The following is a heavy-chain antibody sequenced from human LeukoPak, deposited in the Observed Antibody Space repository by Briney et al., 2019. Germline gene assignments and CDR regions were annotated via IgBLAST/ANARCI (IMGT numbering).Heavy chain of an antibody. D-gene: IGHD1-26*01. J-gene: IGHJ4*02. Sequence: SETLSLTCTVSGGSISSSIYYWGWIRQPPGKGLEWIGSIYYSGSTYYNPSLKSRVTISVDTSKNQFSLKLSSVTAADTAVYYCASRDKWELPTGGVPYWGQGTLVTVSS. CDR2: IYYSGST. V-gene: IGHV4-39*01. CDR3: ASRDKWELPTGGVPY. CDR1: GGSISSSIYY.